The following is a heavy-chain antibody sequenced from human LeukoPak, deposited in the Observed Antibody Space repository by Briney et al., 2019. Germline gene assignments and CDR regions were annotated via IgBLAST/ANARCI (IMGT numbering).Heavy chain of an antibody. J-gene: IGHJ4*02. Sequence: GGSLRLSCAASGFTFSSYWMNWVRQAPGKGLVWVSRIASDGSSTTYADSVKGRFTISRDNSKNTLYLQMNSLRAEDTAVYYCAKLKYSSGYFDYWGQGTLVTVSS. CDR1: GFTFSSYW. CDR2: IASDGSST. V-gene: IGHV3-74*01. CDR3: AKLKYSSGYFDY. D-gene: IGHD3-22*01.